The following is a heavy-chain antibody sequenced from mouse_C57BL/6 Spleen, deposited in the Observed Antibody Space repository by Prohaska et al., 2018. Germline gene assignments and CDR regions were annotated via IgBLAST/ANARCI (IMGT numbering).Heavy chain of an antibody. V-gene: IGHV8-12*01. CDR2: IYWDDDK. J-gene: IGHJ4*01. Sequence: QVTLKESGPGILQSSQTLSLTCSFSGFSLSTSGMGVSWIRQPSGKGLEWLAHIYWDDDKRYNPSLKSRLTISKDTSRNQVFLKITSVDTADTATYYCARKKVTYYYGSSYGAMDYWGQGISVTDST. D-gene: IGHD1-1*01. CDR3: ARKKVTYYYGSSYGAMDY. CDR1: GFSLSTSGMG.